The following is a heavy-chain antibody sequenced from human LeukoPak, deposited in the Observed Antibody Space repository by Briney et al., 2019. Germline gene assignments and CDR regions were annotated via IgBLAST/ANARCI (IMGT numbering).Heavy chain of an antibody. CDR3: ARRGFLGSGTLAFGY. J-gene: IGHJ4*02. Sequence: RTSETLSLTCTVSGGSISSSSYYWSWIRQSPGKGLEWIGEITPTGGSNYNPSLKSRVTISVDASNNQFSLKLTSLTAADTTVYYCARRGFLGSGTLAFGYWGQGTLVTVSS. CDR1: GGSISSSSYY. D-gene: IGHD3-10*01. V-gene: IGHV4-39*07. CDR2: ITPTGGS.